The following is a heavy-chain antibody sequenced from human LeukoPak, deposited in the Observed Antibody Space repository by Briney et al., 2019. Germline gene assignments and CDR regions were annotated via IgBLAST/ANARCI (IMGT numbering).Heavy chain of an antibody. D-gene: IGHD3-10*02. CDR2: INEEGKNK. CDR3: ARDMFI. CDR1: GFTFSGSW. Sequence: GGSLRLSCAASGFTFSGSWMSWLRQAPGKGLEWVADINEEGKNKYYVDSVKGRFTISRDNAKNSLYLQMNSVRVEDTSIYYCARDMFIGGQGTLVTVAP. V-gene: IGHV3-7*01. J-gene: IGHJ1*01.